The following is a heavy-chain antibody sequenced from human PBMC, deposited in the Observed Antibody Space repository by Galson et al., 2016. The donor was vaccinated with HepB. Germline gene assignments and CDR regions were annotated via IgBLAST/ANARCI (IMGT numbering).Heavy chain of an antibody. CDR3: ARRGHNNGLDF. J-gene: IGHJ4*01. D-gene: IGHD5-24*01. V-gene: IGHV5-51*01. CDR2: IYPGDSDT. Sequence: QSGAEVKKPGESLRISCKGSGYSFSTYWIGWVRQMPGKGLEWMGIIYPGDSDTRYGPAFQGQVSISADKSINTTYLQWSSLTTSDTAIYYCARRGHNNGLDFWGPGTPVSVS. CDR1: GYSFSTYW.